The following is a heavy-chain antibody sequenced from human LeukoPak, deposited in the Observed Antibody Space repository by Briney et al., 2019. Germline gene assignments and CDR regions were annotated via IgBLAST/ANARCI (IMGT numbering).Heavy chain of an antibody. D-gene: IGHD6-13*01. V-gene: IGHV3-30*02. CDR1: GFTFSSYG. CDR2: IRYDGSNK. J-gene: IGHJ4*02. Sequence: GGSLRLSCAASGFTFSSYGMHWVRQAPGKGLEWVAFIRYDGSNKYYADSVKGRFTISRDNSKNTLYLQMNSLRAEDTAVSYCVLAGYSSSWYAPYWGQGTLVTVSS. CDR3: VLAGYSSSWYAPY.